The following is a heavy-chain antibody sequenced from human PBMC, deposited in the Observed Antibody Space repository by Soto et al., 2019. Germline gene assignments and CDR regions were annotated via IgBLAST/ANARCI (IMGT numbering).Heavy chain of an antibody. D-gene: IGHD3-10*01. J-gene: IGHJ4*02. CDR2: IRSNAYGGTT. Sequence: PGGSLRLSCTASGFTFPDHAISWVRQAPGKGLEWVGFIRSNAYGGTTGYAASVRGRFTISRDDSRSIAYLQMNSLKSEDTALYYCSRGRVTMVPEATQTYYFDSWGQGTLVTVSS. CDR1: GFTFPDHA. CDR3: SRGRVTMVPEATQTYYFDS. V-gene: IGHV3-49*04.